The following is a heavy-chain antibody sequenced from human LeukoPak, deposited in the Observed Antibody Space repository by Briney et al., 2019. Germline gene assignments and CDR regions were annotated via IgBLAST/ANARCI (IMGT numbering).Heavy chain of an antibody. D-gene: IGHD1-7*01. Sequence: ASVKVSCKASGYTFIGYYIHWVRQAPGPGLEWMGWINPNSGGTSSAQKFQGRLTMTRDTSVSTAYMEVTTLRSDDTAVYYCARALTETSFYYMDVWGKGTTVTVSS. CDR3: ARALTETSFYYMDV. CDR1: GYTFIGYY. J-gene: IGHJ6*03. V-gene: IGHV1-2*02. CDR2: INPNSGGT.